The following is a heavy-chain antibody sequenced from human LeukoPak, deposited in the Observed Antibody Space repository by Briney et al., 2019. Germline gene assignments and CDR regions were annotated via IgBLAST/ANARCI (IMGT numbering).Heavy chain of an antibody. V-gene: IGHV3-30*18. D-gene: IGHD2-2*01. CDR3: AKSLPAATSNWFDP. Sequence: PGGSLRLSCAASRFTFSTSVMNWVRQAPGKGLEWVAVISYDGSNKYYADSVKGRFTISRDNSKNTLYLQMNSLRAEDTAVYYCAKSLPAATSNWFDPWGQGTLVAVSS. J-gene: IGHJ5*02. CDR2: ISYDGSNK. CDR1: RFTFSTSV.